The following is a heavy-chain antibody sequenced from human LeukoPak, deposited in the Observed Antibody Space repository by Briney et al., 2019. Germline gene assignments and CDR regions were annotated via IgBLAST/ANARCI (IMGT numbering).Heavy chain of an antibody. CDR1: GGSISNFY. V-gene: IGHV4-4*07. CDR2: IDTGGST. CDR3: ARGLGGASYYMDV. J-gene: IGHJ6*03. Sequence: SETLSLTCTVSGGSISNFYWSWVRQPAGKGLEGIGRIDTGGSTYYNASLESRVIKSLDTSKNQFSLKLSSVTVADTAVYYCARGLGGASYYMDVWGRGTTVTVSS. D-gene: IGHD3-16*01.